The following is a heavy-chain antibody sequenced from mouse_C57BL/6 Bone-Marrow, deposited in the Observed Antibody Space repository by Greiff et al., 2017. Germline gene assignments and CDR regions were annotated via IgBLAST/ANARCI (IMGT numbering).Heavy chain of an antibody. CDR1: GYSINSGYF. J-gene: IGHJ2*01. CDR2: ISYDGSN. V-gene: IGHV3-6*01. CDR3: ATVVASGYFDY. D-gene: IGHD1-1*01. Sequence: EVQLQESGPGLVKPSQSLSLTCSVTGYSINSGYFWNWIRQFPGNKLEWMGFISYDGSNKYNPSLKNRITITRDTSKNQFFLKLNSVTSEDTATYYCATVVASGYFDYWGQGTTLTVSS.